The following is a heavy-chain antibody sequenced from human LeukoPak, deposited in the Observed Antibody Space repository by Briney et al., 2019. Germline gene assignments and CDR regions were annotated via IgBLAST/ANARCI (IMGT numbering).Heavy chain of an antibody. J-gene: IGHJ4*02. Sequence: SETLSLTCAVYGGSFSGYYWSWIRQPPGKGLEWIGEINHSGSTNYNPSLKSRVTISVDTSKNQFSLKLSSVTAADTAVYYCARVGAAGEYYFDYWGQGTLVTVSS. CDR2: INHSGST. CDR3: ARVGAAGEYYFDY. D-gene: IGHD2-15*01. V-gene: IGHV4-34*01. CDR1: GGSFSGYY.